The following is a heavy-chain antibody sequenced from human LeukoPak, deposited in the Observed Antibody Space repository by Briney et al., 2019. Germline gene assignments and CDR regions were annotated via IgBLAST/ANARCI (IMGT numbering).Heavy chain of an antibody. D-gene: IGHD2/OR15-2a*01. Sequence: GASVKVSCKASGGTFSSYAISWVRQAPGQGLEWMGGIIPIFGTANYAQKFQGRVTITADESTSTAYMELSSLRSEDTAVYYCATRSVRKGLSYFDYWAREPWSPSPQ. CDR3: ATRSVRKGLSYFDY. V-gene: IGHV1-69*13. J-gene: IGHJ4*02. CDR1: GGTFSSYA. CDR2: IIPIFGTA.